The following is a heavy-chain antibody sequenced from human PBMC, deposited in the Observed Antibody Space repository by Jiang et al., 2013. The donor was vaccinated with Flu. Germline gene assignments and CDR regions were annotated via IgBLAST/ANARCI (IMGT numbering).Heavy chain of an antibody. CDR1: GGSISSYH. J-gene: IGHJ4*02. V-gene: IGHV4-59*01. Sequence: GLVKPSETLSLTCTVSGGSISSYHWNWIRQPPGKGLEWIGYIYYTGSTNYNPSLKSRVTMSLDTSKNQFSLKLSSVTAADTAVYYCARLVAVTGSSDYFDYWGQGTLVTVSS. CDR2: IYYTGST. CDR3: ARLVAVTGSSDYFDY. D-gene: IGHD2-21*02.